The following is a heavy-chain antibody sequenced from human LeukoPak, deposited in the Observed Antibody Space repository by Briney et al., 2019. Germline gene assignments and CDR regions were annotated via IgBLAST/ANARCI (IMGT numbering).Heavy chain of an antibody. CDR2: INPNSGAT. Sequence: ASVKVSFKASGYTFTGYYMHWVRQAPGQGLEGMGWINPNSGATNYAQKFQGRVTMTRDTSISTVFMELNRLTSDDTAVYYCAREIEEYWGQGTLVTVSS. V-gene: IGHV1-2*02. D-gene: IGHD2-21*01. J-gene: IGHJ4*02. CDR1: GYTFTGYY. CDR3: AREIEEY.